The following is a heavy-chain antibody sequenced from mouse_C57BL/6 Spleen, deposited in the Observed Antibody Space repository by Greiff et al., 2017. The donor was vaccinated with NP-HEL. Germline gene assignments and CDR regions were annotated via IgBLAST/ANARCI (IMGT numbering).Heavy chain of an antibody. D-gene: IGHD2-1*01. Sequence: VQLKESGAELVRPGASVKLSCTASGFNIKDDYMHWVKQRPEQGLEWIGWIDPENGDTEYASKFQGKATITADTSSNTAYLQLSSLTSEDTAVYYCTKGDLLWPQRGFAYWGQGTLVTVSA. J-gene: IGHJ3*01. V-gene: IGHV14-4*01. CDR2: IDPENGDT. CDR1: GFNIKDDY. CDR3: TKGDLLWPQRGFAY.